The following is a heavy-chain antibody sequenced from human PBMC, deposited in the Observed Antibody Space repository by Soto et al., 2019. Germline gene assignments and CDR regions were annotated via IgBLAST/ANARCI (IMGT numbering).Heavy chain of an antibody. Sequence: SVKGSCKASGGTFSIYSISWVRQAPGQGLEWMGGIIPIFGTANYAQKFQGRVTITADESTSTAYMELSSLRSEDTAVYYCSGRIRGKPKPDDWGQGTLVTVSS. CDR1: GGTFSIYS. CDR2: IIPIFGTA. V-gene: IGHV1-69*13. CDR3: SGRIRGKPKPDD. D-gene: IGHD3-10*01. J-gene: IGHJ4*02.